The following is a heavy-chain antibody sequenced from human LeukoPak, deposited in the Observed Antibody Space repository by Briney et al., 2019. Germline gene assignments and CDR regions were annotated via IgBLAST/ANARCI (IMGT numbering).Heavy chain of an antibody. Sequence: PSETLSLTCTVSGGSISSYYWSWIRQPAGKGLEWIGRMHTGGSTNYNPSLKSRVTMSVDTSKNQFSLKLSSVTAADTAVYYCARFARPDFRYYYYYYMDVWGKGTTVTVSS. J-gene: IGHJ6*03. CDR1: GGSISSYY. D-gene: IGHD3-3*01. CDR3: ARFARPDFRYYYYYYMDV. CDR2: MHTGGST. V-gene: IGHV4-4*07.